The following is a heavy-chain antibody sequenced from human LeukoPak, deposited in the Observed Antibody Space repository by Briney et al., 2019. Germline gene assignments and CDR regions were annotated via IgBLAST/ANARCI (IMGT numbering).Heavy chain of an antibody. CDR3: SRSMVAGGYLNWFDP. Sequence: SQTLSLTCAVSGGSISSGGYSWSWIRQPPGKGLEWIGYIYHSGSTYYNPSLKSRVTISVDRSKNQFSLKLSSVTAADTAVYYCSRSMVAGGYLNWFDPWGQGTLVTVSS. CDR1: GGSISSGGYS. V-gene: IGHV4-30-2*01. J-gene: IGHJ5*02. CDR2: IYHSGST. D-gene: IGHD2-15*01.